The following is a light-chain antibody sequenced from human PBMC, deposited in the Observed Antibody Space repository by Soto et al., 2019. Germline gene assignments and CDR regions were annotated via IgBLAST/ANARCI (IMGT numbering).Light chain of an antibody. CDR1: QSVSNW. J-gene: IGKJ1*01. Sequence: DIQMTQSPSTLSASVGERVTITCRASQSVSNWLAWYQQKPGKAPKLLIYDVSSLESGVPSRFSGSGSGTEFILTISSLQPDDFATYYCQQYDSYSRTFDQGTKVEMK. CDR3: QQYDSYSRT. V-gene: IGKV1-5*01. CDR2: DVS.